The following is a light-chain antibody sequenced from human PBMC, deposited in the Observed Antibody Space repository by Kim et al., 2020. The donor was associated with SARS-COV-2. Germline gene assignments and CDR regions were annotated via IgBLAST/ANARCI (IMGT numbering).Light chain of an antibody. J-gene: IGLJ2*01. Sequence: GQSVTISCNGTSSDVGGSNYVAWYQQHPGKAPKLMIYEVNERPSGVPDRFSGSKSGNTASLTVSGLQSEDEADYYCSSYAGSNIVVFGGGTQLTVL. CDR3: SSYAGSNIVV. CDR1: SSDVGGSNY. CDR2: EVN. V-gene: IGLV2-8*01.